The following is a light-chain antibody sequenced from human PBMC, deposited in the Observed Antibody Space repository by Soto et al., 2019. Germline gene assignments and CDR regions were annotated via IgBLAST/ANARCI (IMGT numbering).Light chain of an antibody. CDR1: QSVSSF. Sequence: EIVLTQSPGTLSLSPGERATLSCRASQSVSSFLAWYQQKPGQAPRLLIYDASNRATGIPARFSGGGSGTEYTLTINSLEAEDFAIYYCQQRSTWITFGQGTRLEIK. CDR2: DAS. V-gene: IGKV3-11*01. J-gene: IGKJ5*01. CDR3: QQRSTWIT.